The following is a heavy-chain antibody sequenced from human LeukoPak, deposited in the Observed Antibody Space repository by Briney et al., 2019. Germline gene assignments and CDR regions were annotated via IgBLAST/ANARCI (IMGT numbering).Heavy chain of an antibody. CDR2: IYYIGYT. CDR3: ASTTMLRGTYYMDV. CDR1: GGSISSYY. V-gene: IGHV4-59*01. D-gene: IGHD3-10*01. Sequence: SETLSLTCTVSGGSISSYYWSWIRQPPGKGLEWIGYIYYIGYTNYNPSLKSLVTISVDTSKNQFSLKLSSVTAADTDVYYCASTTMLRGTYYMDVWGKGTTVTISS. J-gene: IGHJ6*03.